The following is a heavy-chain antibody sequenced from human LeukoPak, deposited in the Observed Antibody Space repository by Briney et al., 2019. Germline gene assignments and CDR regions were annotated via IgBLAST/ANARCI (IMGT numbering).Heavy chain of an antibody. CDR2: IRYDGSNK. Sequence: GGSLRLSCAASGFTFSTYGMYWVRQAPGKGLEWVAFIRYDGSNKYYADSVKGRFTISRDNSKNTLYLQMNSLRAEDTAVYYCAKDLDSSGEYDAFDIWGQGTMVTVSS. V-gene: IGHV3-30*02. J-gene: IGHJ3*02. CDR1: GFTFSTYG. CDR3: AKDLDSSGEYDAFDI. D-gene: IGHD6-19*01.